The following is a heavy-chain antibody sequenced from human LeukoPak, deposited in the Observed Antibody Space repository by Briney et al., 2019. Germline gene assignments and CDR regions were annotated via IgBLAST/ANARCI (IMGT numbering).Heavy chain of an antibody. V-gene: IGHV3-49*04. CDR3: TRSRLVITEGTIGFDY. J-gene: IGHJ4*02. Sequence: GGSLRLSCTASGFTFGDYVMSWVRQAPGKGLEWVGFIRSKAYRGTTEYAASVKGRFTISRDDSKSIAYLQMNSLKTEDTAAYYCTRSRLVITEGTIGFDYWGQGTLVTVSS. CDR2: IRSKAYRGTT. D-gene: IGHD3-16*01. CDR1: GFTFGDYV.